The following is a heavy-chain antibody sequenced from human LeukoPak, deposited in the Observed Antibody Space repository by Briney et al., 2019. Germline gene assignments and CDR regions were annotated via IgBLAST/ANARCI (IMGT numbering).Heavy chain of an antibody. J-gene: IGHJ4*02. CDR3: ATGGGGNHPFDY. V-gene: IGHV4-30-2*01. CDR1: GGSISSGGYS. D-gene: IGHD4-23*01. Sequence: SETLSLTCAVSGGSISSGGYSWSWIRQPPGKGLEWIGYIYHSGSTYYNPSLKSRVTISVDRSKNQFSLKLSSVTAADTAVYYCATGGGGNHPFDYWGQGTLVTVSS. CDR2: IYHSGST.